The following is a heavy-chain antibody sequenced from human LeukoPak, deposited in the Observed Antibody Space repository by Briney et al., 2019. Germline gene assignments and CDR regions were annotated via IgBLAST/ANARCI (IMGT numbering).Heavy chain of an antibody. CDR3: AKDAPGRLEPFDY. CDR2: ISGSGGST. J-gene: IGHJ4*02. CDR1: GFTFSSTW. D-gene: IGHD1-1*01. Sequence: QSGGSLRLSCAASGFTFSSTWMHWVRQAPWKGLEWVSAISGSGGSTYYADSVKGRFTISRDNSKNTLYLQMSSLRAEDTAVYYCAKDAPGRLEPFDYWGQGTLVTVSS. V-gene: IGHV3-23*01.